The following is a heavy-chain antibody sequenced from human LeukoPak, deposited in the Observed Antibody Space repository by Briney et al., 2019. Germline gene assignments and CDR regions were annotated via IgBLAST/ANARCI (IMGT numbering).Heavy chain of an antibody. J-gene: IGHJ4*02. V-gene: IGHV4-39*01. CDR3: GGWMVGAIDY. Sequence: PSETLSLTCTVSGGSISSSSYYWGWIRQPPGKGLEWIGSICYSGSTYYNPSLKSRVTISVDTSKNQFSLKLSSVTAADTAVYYCGGWMVGAIDYWGQGTLVTVSS. D-gene: IGHD1-26*01. CDR2: ICYSGST. CDR1: GGSISSSSYY.